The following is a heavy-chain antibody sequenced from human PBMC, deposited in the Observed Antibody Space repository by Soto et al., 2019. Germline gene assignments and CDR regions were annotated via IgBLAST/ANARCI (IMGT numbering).Heavy chain of an antibody. CDR1: GFTFSSYA. CDR2: ISGSGGST. D-gene: IGHD6-13*01. J-gene: IGHJ4*02. V-gene: IGHV3-23*01. CDR3: AKDHGSSSSWYAFDY. Sequence: GGSLRLSCAASGFTFSSYAMSWVRQAPGKGLEWVSAISGSGGSTYYADSVKGRFTISRVNSKNTLYLQMNSLRAEDTAVYYCAKDHGSSSSWYAFDYWGQGTLVTVSS.